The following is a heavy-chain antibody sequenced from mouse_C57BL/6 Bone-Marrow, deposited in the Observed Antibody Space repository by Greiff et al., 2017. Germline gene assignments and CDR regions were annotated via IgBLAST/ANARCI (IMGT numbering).Heavy chain of an antibody. D-gene: IGHD2-4*01. CDR2: IHPNRGST. Sequence: VQLQQPGAELVKPGASVKLSCKASGYPFTSYWMHWVKQRPGQGLAWIGMIHPNRGSTNYNEKFKSKATLTVGKSSSTAYMQLSSLTSEDSAIYDCTRFDDYRLDYWGQGTTLTVSS. CDR1: GYPFTSYW. V-gene: IGHV1-64*01. CDR3: TRFDDYRLDY. J-gene: IGHJ2*01.